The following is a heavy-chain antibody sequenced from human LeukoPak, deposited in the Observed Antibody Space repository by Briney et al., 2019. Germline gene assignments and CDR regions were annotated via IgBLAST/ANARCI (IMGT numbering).Heavy chain of an antibody. CDR2: FDPEDGET. CDR1: GYTLTELS. D-gene: IGHD3/OR15-3a*01. J-gene: IGHJ4*02. CDR3: ATDSADWLYFDY. Sequence: ASVKVSCKVSGYTLTELSMHWVRQAPGKGLEWMGGFDPEDGETIYAQKFQGRVTMTEDTSTDTAYMELSSLRSEDTAVYYCATDSADWLYFDYWGQGTLVTVSS. V-gene: IGHV1-24*01.